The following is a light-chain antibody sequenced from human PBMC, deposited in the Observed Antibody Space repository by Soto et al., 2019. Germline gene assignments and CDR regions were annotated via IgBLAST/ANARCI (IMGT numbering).Light chain of an antibody. V-gene: IGKV1-5*03. CDR3: QQYNSYSWT. CDR2: TAS. J-gene: IGKJ1*01. Sequence: DIQMTQSPSTLSASVGDRVTITCRASPSITSWLAWYQQKPGKAPKLLIYTASSLESGVPSRFSGSGSGTEFTLTISSLQPDDFATYYCQQYNSYSWTFGQGTKVDIK. CDR1: PSITSW.